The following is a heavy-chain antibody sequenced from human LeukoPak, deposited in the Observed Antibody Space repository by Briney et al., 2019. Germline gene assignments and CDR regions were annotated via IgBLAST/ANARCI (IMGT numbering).Heavy chain of an antibody. CDR2: ISSSSSYI. CDR1: GFTFSSYS. D-gene: IGHD3-22*01. V-gene: IGHV3-21*01. Sequence: GGSLRLSCAASGFTFSSYSMNWVRQAPGKGLEWVSSISSSSSYIYYADSVKGRFTISRDNAKNSLYLQMNSLRADDTAVYYCARDIDSTGSYWYFDYWGQGTLVTVSS. CDR3: ARDIDSTGSYWYFDY. J-gene: IGHJ4*02.